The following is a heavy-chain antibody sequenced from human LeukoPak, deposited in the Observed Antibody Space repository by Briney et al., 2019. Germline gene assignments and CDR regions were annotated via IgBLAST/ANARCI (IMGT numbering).Heavy chain of an antibody. V-gene: IGHV1-69-2*01. D-gene: IGHD3-22*01. CDR3: ATEDYYDSSGYYDY. CDR2: VDPEDGET. CDR1: GYTFTDYY. Sequence: ASVKISCKVSGYTFTDYYMHWVQQAPGEGLEWMGLVDPEDGETIYAEKFQGRVTITADTSTDTAYMELSSLRSEDTAVYYCATEDYYDSSGYYDYWGQGTLVTVSS. J-gene: IGHJ4*02.